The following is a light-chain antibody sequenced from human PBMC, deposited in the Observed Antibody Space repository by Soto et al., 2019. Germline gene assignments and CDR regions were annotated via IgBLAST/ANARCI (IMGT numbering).Light chain of an antibody. Sequence: QSALTQPPSASGSPGQSVTISCTGSGSDIGGYNFVSWYQQHPGKAPKLMIYGVTERPSGVPDRFSGSMSGNTASLTVSGLQSEDEADYYCYSYAGRNIWVFGGGTKLTVL. CDR1: GSDIGGYNF. V-gene: IGLV2-8*01. CDR3: YSYAGRNIWV. CDR2: GVT. J-gene: IGLJ3*02.